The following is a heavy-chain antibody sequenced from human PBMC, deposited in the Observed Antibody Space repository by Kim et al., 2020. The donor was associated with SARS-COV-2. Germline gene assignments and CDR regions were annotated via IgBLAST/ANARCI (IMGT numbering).Heavy chain of an antibody. J-gene: IGHJ4*02. V-gene: IGHV3-21*01. Sequence: ADSVKVRFTISANNAKNSLYLQMNSLRAEDTAVYYCARAGIAAAGPTDYWGQGTLVTVSS. CDR3: ARAGIAAAGPTDY. D-gene: IGHD6-13*01.